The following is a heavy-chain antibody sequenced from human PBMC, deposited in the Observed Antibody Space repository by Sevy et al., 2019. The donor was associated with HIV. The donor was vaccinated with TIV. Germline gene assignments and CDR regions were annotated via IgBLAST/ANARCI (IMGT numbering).Heavy chain of an antibody. CDR3: ARWDADRRWYFDY. Sequence: GGSLRLSCVVSGFTFSSYSMNWVRQAPGKGLQWVSSISSSSSYIYHAGSVKGRFTISRDNAKNSLYLQMNSLRAEDTAVYYCARWDADRRWYFDYWGQGTLVTVSS. J-gene: IGHJ4*02. V-gene: IGHV3-21*01. CDR2: ISSSSSYI. D-gene: IGHD1-26*01. CDR1: GFTFSSYS.